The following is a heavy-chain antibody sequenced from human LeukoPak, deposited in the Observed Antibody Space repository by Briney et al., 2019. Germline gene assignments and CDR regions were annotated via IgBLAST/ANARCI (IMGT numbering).Heavy chain of an antibody. J-gene: IGHJ4*02. Sequence: GGSLRLSCAASGFTFDDYGMSWVRQAPGKGLEWVSGINWNGGRKDYADSVKGRFTISRDNAKNTLYLQMNSLRAEDTAVYYCASKRWLQSSFDYWGQGTLVTVSS. CDR3: ASKRWLQSSFDY. V-gene: IGHV3-20*04. CDR2: INWNGGRK. D-gene: IGHD5-24*01. CDR1: GFTFDDYG.